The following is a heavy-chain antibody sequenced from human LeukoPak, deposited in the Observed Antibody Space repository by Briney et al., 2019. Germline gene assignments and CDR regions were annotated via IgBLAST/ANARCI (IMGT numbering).Heavy chain of an antibody. J-gene: IGHJ5*02. D-gene: IGHD2-15*01. CDR3: ARGKSRYCSGGSCTNWFDP. CDR1: GGSISSYY. CDR2: IYHSGST. V-gene: IGHV4-39*07. Sequence: PSETLSLTCTVSGGSISSYYWGWIRQPPGKGLEWIGSIYHSGSTYYNPSLKSRVTISVDTSKNQFSLKLSSVTAADTAVYYCARGKSRYCSGGSCTNWFDPWGQGTLVTVSS.